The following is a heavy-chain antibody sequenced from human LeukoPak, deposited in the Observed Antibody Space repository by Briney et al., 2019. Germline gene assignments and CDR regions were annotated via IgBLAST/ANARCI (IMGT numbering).Heavy chain of an antibody. V-gene: IGHV5-51*01. CDR1: GYSFQNYW. D-gene: IGHD2-2*02. Sequence: GESLKISCKGSGYSFQNYWIAWVRQKPGKGLEWMGIIYPGDSDTRYSPSFQGQVTISVDKSISTAYLQWSSLKASDTAMYYCARPYCSSSSCYSPPDYWGQGTLVTVSS. CDR3: ARPYCSSSSCYSPPDY. CDR2: IYPGDSDT. J-gene: IGHJ4*02.